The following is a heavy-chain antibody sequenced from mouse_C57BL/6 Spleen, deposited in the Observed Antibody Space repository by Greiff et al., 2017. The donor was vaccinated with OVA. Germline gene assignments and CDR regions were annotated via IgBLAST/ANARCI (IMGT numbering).Heavy chain of an antibody. CDR1: GYTFTDYY. J-gene: IGHJ4*01. CDR3: ARWDYDEGAMDY. CDR2: IYPGSGNT. V-gene: IGHV1-76*01. Sequence: VQLKQSGAELVRPGASVKLSCKASGYTFTDYYINWVKQRPGQGLEWIARIYPGSGNTYYNEKFKGKATLTAEKSSSTAYMQLSSLTSEDSAVYFCARWDYDEGAMDYWGQGTSVTVSS. D-gene: IGHD2-4*01.